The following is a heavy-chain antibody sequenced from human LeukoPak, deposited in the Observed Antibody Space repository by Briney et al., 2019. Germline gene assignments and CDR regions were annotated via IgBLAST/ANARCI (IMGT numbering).Heavy chain of an antibody. V-gene: IGHV4-39*01. D-gene: IGHD6-13*01. CDR1: GGSISSSSYY. CDR3: ARGLIAAASCWFDP. J-gene: IGHJ5*02. CDR2: IYYSGST. Sequence: SETLSLTCTVSGGSISSSSYYWGWIRQPPGKGLEWIGSIYYSGSTYYNPSLKSRVTISVDTSKNQFSLKLSSVTAADTAVYYCARGLIAAASCWFDPWGQGTLVTVSS.